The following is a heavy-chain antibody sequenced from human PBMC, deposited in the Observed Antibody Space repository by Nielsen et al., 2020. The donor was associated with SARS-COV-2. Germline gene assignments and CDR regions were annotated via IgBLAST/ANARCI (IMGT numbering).Heavy chain of an antibody. D-gene: IGHD2-2*01. V-gene: IGHV3-23*01. CDR1: GFTFSNYA. Sequence: GGSLRLSCAASGFTFSNYAMNWVRQAPGRGLEWVSTIGGGGTTTYYADSVKGRFTISRDNSKDTVDLEINGLRVEDTAIYYCAKGPFCDSTSCYDFFNWFAPWGQGTLVTVSS. CDR3: AKGPFCDSTSCYDFFNWFAP. J-gene: IGHJ5*02. CDR2: IGGGGTTT.